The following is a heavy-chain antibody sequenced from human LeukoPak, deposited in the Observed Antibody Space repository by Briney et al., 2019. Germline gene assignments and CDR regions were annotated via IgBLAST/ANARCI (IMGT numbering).Heavy chain of an antibody. CDR2: ISSNGDIT. J-gene: IGHJ4*02. D-gene: IGHD5-12*01. CDR1: RFSFSSYV. V-gene: IGHV3-64*01. CDR3: AREYVDIVPMGSFDY. Sequence: GGSLRLSCAASRFSFSSYVMHWVRQAPGKGLEYVSAISSNGDITYYANSVKGRFTISRDNSKNTLYLQMGSLRAEDTAVYYCAREYVDIVPMGSFDYWGQGTLVTVSS.